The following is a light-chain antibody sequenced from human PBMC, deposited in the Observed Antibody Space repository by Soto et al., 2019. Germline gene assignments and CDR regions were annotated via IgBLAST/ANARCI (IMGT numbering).Light chain of an antibody. V-gene: IGKV1-39*01. Sequence: DIQLSQSPSSLSASVGDRVTITCRASQSISSYLNWYQQKPGKAPKLLIYDASSLESGVPSRFSGSGSGTEFTLTISSLQPEDFATYYCLQDYNYPPTFGQGTKVDIK. CDR1: QSISSY. CDR2: DAS. CDR3: LQDYNYPPT. J-gene: IGKJ1*01.